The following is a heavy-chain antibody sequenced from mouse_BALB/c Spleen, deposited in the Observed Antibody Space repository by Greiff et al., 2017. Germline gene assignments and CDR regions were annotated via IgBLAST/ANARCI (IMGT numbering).Heavy chain of an antibody. D-gene: IGHD4-1*01. CDR2: IYPGNSDT. J-gene: IGHJ3*01. Sequence: VQLQQSGTVLARPGASVKMSCKTSGYSFTSYWMHWVNQRPGQGLEWIGAIYPGNSDTSYNQKFKGKAKLTAVTSASTAYMELSSLTNEDSAVYYCTKVELGAWFAYWGQGTLVTVSA. V-gene: IGHV1-5*01. CDR3: TKVELGAWFAY. CDR1: GYSFTSYW.